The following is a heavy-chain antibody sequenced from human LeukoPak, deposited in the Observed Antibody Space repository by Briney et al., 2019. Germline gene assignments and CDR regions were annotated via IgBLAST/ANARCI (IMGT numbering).Heavy chain of an antibody. Sequence: PSETLSLTCTVSGASISGGSYYWNWIRQPAGRGLEWIGRIFTSGSTNYNPSLKSRVTMSVDTSKNQFSLKLSFVTAADTAVYYCAREVSGWYLSKDAFDIWGQGTMVTVSS. J-gene: IGHJ3*02. CDR1: GASISGGSYY. CDR2: IFTSGST. V-gene: IGHV4-61*02. D-gene: IGHD6-19*01. CDR3: AREVSGWYLSKDAFDI.